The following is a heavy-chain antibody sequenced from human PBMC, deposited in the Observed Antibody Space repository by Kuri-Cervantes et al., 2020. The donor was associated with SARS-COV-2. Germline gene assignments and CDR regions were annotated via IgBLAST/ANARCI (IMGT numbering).Heavy chain of an antibody. CDR3: ARDPTAGRLRYFDWFSSGPSNYYGMDV. CDR1: GFTFSIYS. V-gene: IGHV3-48*04. Sequence: GESLKISCRASGFTFSIYSMNWVRQAPGKGLEWVSYITGGSNIIYYADSVKGRFTISRDNAKNSLYLQMNSLRAEDTAVYYCARDPTAGRLRYFDWFSSGPSNYYGMDVWGQGTTVTVSS. J-gene: IGHJ6*02. D-gene: IGHD3-9*01. CDR2: ITGGSNII.